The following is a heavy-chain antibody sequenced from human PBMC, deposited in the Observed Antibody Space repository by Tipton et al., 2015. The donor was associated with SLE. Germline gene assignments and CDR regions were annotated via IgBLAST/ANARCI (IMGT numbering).Heavy chain of an antibody. Sequence: TLSLTCAVSGYSIRSNYYWGWIRKPPGKGLEWIGNIYHSGSTYYNPSLKSRVTISLDTSKNQFSLRLSSVTAADTAVYYCARLTLEATMADYWGQGTLVTVSS. CDR3: ARLTLEATMADY. CDR1: GYSIRSNYY. CDR2: IYHSGST. D-gene: IGHD3-10*01. J-gene: IGHJ4*02. V-gene: IGHV4-38-2*01.